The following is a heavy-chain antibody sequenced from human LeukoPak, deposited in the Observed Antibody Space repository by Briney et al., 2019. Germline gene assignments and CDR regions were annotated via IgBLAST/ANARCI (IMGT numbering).Heavy chain of an antibody. J-gene: IGHJ4*02. V-gene: IGHV4-61*05. D-gene: IGHD1-26*01. CDR1: GGSISSSSYY. CDR3: ARAAYSGSYHSDY. Sequence: SETLSLTCTVSGGSISSSSYYWGWIRQPPGKGLEWIGYIYYSGSTNYNPSLKSRVTISVDTSKNQFSLKLSSVTAADTAVYYCARAAYSGSYHSDYWGQGTLVTVSS. CDR2: IYYSGST.